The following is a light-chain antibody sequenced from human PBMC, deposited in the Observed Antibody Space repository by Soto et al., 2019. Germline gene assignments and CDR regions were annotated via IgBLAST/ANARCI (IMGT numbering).Light chain of an antibody. CDR3: QQYYTTPLT. CDR2: WAS. Sequence: DIVMTQSPDSLAVSLGERATNSCKSSQSVLYSSNNKNYLAWYQQKPGQPPKLLIYWASTRESGVPDRFSGSGSGTDFTLSISRLQAEDVAVYYCQQYYTTPLTFGPGTKVDIK. V-gene: IGKV4-1*01. CDR1: QSVLYSSNNKNY. J-gene: IGKJ3*01.